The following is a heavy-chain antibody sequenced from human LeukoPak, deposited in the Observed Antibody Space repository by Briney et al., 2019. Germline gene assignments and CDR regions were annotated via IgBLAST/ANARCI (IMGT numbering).Heavy chain of an antibody. D-gene: IGHD6-13*01. CDR3: ASKEARYSSSWDYYMDV. J-gene: IGHJ6*03. CDR2: IYTSGST. V-gene: IGHV4-61*02. Sequence: SETLSLTCTVSGGSISSGSYYWSWIRQPAGKGLEWIGRIYTSGSTNYNPSLKSRVTISVDTSKNQFSLKLSSVTAADTAVYYCASKEARYSSSWDYYMDVWGKGTTVTVSS. CDR1: GGSISSGSYY.